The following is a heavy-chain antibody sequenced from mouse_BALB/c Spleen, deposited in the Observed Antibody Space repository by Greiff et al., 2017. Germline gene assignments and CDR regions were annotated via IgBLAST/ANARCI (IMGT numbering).Heavy chain of an antibody. J-gene: IGHJ4*01. CDR2: INSNGGST. V-gene: IGHV5-6-3*01. Sequence: EVKLMESGGGLVQPGGSLKLSCAASGFTFSSYGMSWVRQTPDKRLEWVATINSNGGSTYYPDSVKGRFTISRDNAKNTLYLQMSSLKSEDTAMYYCARGDYYGSSSHYYAMDYWGQGTSVTVSA. D-gene: IGHD1-1*01. CDR1: GFTFSSYG. CDR3: ARGDYYGSSSHYYAMDY.